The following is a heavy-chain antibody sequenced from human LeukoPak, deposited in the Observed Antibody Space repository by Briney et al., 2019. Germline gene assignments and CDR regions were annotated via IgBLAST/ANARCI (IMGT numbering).Heavy chain of an antibody. V-gene: IGHV4-59*01. CDR1: GGSISRYY. Sequence: SETLSLTCTVSGGSISRYYWSWIRQPPGKGLEWIGYIFYTGSTNYNPSLKSRVTISVDTSKNQFSLKLNSVTAADTAVYYCAIVDVVAEKGFDYWGQGTLVTVS. J-gene: IGHJ4*02. D-gene: IGHD5-12*01. CDR3: AIVDVVAEKGFDY. CDR2: IFYTGST.